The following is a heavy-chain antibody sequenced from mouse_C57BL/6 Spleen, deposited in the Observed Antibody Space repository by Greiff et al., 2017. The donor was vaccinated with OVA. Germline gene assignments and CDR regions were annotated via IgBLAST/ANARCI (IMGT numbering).Heavy chain of an antibody. CDR1: GFTFSDYY. D-gene: IGHD1-1*02. CDR3: ARHQLSYFDY. J-gene: IGHJ2*01. Sequence: EVHLVESGGGLVQPGGSLKLSCAASGFTFSDYYMYWVRQTPEKRLEWVAYISNGGGSTYYPDTVKGRFTISRDNAKNTLYLQMSRLKSEDTAMYYCARHQLSYFDYWGQGTTLTVSS. V-gene: IGHV5-12*01. CDR2: ISNGGGST.